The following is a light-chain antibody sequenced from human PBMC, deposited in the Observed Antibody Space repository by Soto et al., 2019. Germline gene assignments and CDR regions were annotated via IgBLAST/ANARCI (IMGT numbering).Light chain of an antibody. Sequence: DIVLTQSPGTLSLSPGERATLYCRARQSVSNNYLAWYQPKPGQAPRLLIYGASNRATGIPDRFSGSGSGTDFTLTISRLEPEDFEVYYCQQYCSSGTFGQGTKVDIK. CDR3: QQYCSSGT. V-gene: IGKV3-20*01. CDR2: GAS. CDR1: QSVSNNY. J-gene: IGKJ1*01.